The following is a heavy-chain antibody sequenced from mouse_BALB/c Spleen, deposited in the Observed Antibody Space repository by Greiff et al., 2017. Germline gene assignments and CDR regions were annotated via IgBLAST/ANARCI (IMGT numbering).Heavy chain of an antibody. D-gene: IGHD1-1*02. CDR2: ISNGGGST. V-gene: IGHV5-12-2*01. CDR3: ARQGIGTRAWFAY. J-gene: IGHJ3*01. CDR1: GFTFSSYT. Sequence: EVQLVESGGGLVQPGGSLKLSCAASGFTFSSYTMSWVRQTPVKRLEWVAYISNGGGSTYYTDTLKGRFTFSRDNAKTTLYLQMSSLTSEDTAMSYCARQGIGTRAWFAYWGQGTLVTVSA.